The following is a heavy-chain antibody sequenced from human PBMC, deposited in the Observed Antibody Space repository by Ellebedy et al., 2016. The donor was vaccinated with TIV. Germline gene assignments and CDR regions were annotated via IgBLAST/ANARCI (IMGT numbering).Heavy chain of an antibody. Sequence: GESLKISCAASGFTFSSYGMHWVRQAPGKGLEWVAVISYDGSNKYYADSVKGRFTISRDNSKNTLYLQMNSLRAEDTAVYYCARDGPITMIVAVADYWGQGTLVTVSS. CDR3: ARDGPITMIVAVADY. CDR1: GFTFSSYG. V-gene: IGHV3-30*03. D-gene: IGHD3-22*01. CDR2: ISYDGSNK. J-gene: IGHJ4*02.